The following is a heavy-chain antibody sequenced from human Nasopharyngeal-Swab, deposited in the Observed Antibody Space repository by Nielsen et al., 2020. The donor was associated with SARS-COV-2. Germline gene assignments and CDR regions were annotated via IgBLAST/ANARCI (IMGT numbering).Heavy chain of an antibody. CDR2: IYYSGST. J-gene: IGHJ4*02. CDR1: GCSISSGGNY. CDR3: ARVSSSTSFRTPYYFDY. Sequence: SETLSLTCTVSGCSISSGGNYWSWIRQHPGKGLEWIGYIYYSGSTYYNPSLKSRVTISVDTSKNQFSLKLSSVTAADTAVYYCARVSSSTSFRTPYYFDYWGQGTLVTVSS. V-gene: IGHV4-31*03. D-gene: IGHD2-2*01.